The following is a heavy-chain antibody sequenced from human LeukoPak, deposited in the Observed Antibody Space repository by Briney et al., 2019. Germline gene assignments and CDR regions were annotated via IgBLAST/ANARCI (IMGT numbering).Heavy chain of an antibody. Sequence: GGSLRLSCAASGFTFSSYSMNWVRQAPGKGLEWVSYISSSSSTIYYADSVKGRFTISRDNAKNSLYLQMNTLRAEDTAVYYCARDHYYGSGSYYGVDVWGKGTTVTISS. CDR3: ARDHYYGSGSYYGVDV. CDR2: ISSSSSTI. D-gene: IGHD3-10*01. J-gene: IGHJ6*04. V-gene: IGHV3-48*01. CDR1: GFTFSSYS.